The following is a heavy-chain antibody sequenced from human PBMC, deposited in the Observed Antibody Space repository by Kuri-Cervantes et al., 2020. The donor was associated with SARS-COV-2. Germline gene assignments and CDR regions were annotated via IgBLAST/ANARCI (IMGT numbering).Heavy chain of an antibody. CDR1: GCTFSSYA. Sequence: SVKVSCKASGCTFSSYAISWVRQAPGQGLEWMGGIIPIFGTANYAQKFQGRVTITADESTTTAYMELSSLRSEDTAVYYCARLSDSSGYYRDVVSQIWGQGTLVTVSS. CDR3: ARLSDSSGYYRDVVSQI. J-gene: IGHJ4*02. D-gene: IGHD3-22*01. CDR2: IIPIFGTA. V-gene: IGHV1-69*13.